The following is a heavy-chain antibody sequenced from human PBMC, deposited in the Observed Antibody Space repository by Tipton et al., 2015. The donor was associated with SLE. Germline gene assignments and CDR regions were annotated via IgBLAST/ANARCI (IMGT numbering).Heavy chain of an antibody. V-gene: IGHV4-39*07. J-gene: IGHJ4*02. CDR3: AGANSGY. Sequence: TLSLTCTVSGGSLSSRSHYWGWIRQPPGKGLECIGNINYSGTTSYNPSLRSRVTMSVDTSQNQFSLTLSSVTAADTAIYYCAGANSGYWGQGTLVTVSS. D-gene: IGHD1-26*01. CDR2: INYSGTT. CDR1: GGSLSSRSHY.